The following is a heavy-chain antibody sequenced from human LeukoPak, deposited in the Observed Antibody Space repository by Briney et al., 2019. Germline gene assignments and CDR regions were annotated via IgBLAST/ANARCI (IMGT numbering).Heavy chain of an antibody. CDR2: IRYDGSNK. J-gene: IGHJ3*02. D-gene: IGHD3-22*01. Sequence: PGGSLRLSCAASGFTFSSYGMRWVRQAPGKGLEWVAFIRYDGSNKCYADSVKGRFTISRDNSKNTLYLQMNSLRAEDTAVYYCAKDLTMIVVLDAFDIWGQGTMVTVSS. CDR1: GFTFSSYG. CDR3: AKDLTMIVVLDAFDI. V-gene: IGHV3-30*02.